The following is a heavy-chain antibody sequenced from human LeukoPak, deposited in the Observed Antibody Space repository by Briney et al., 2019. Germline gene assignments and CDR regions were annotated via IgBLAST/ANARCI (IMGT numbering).Heavy chain of an antibody. D-gene: IGHD2-15*01. CDR3: ASLGYCSGGSCYSDY. Sequence: PSETLSLTCAVYGGSFSGYYWSWIRQPPRKGLEWIGEINHSGGTNYNPSLKSRVTISVDTSKNQFSLKLSSVTAADTAVYYCASLGYCSGGSCYSDYWGQGTLVTVSS. J-gene: IGHJ4*02. V-gene: IGHV4-34*01. CDR2: INHSGGT. CDR1: GGSFSGYY.